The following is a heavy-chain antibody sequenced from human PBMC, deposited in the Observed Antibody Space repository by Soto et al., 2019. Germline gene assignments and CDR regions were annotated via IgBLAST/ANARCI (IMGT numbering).Heavy chain of an antibody. V-gene: IGHV4-39*07. CDR2: INHSGST. D-gene: IGHD2-8*02. CDR1: GGSISSSSYY. J-gene: IGHJ4*02. CDR3: ARDKITGLFDY. Sequence: PSETLSLTCTVSGGSISSSSYYWTWIRQPPGTGLEWIGEINHSGSTNYNPSLKSRVTISVDTSKNQFSLKLTSVTAADTAVYYCARDKITGLFDYWGQGTLFTVSS.